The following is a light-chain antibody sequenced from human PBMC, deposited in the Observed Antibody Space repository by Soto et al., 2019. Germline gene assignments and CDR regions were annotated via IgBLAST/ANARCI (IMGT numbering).Light chain of an antibody. CDR3: SSYTSSSTPVV. V-gene: IGLV2-14*01. J-gene: IGLJ2*01. CDR2: EVS. CDR1: SSDVGGYNY. Sequence: QSALTQPASVSGSPGQSITISCTGTSSDVGGYNYVSWYQQYPGKAPKVMIYEVSNRPSGVSNRFSGSKSGNTASLTISGLQAEDEADYYCSSYTSSSTPVVFGGGTKLTVL.